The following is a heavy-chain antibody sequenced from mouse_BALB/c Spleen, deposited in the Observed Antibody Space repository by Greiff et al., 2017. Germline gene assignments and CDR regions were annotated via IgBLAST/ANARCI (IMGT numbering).Heavy chain of an antibody. CDR3: ARDTTVVEDWYFDV. CDR1: GYTFTSYW. CDR2: IDPYDSET. D-gene: IGHD1-1*01. V-gene: IGHV1-52*01. J-gene: IGHJ1*01. Sequence: QVQLKQPGAELVRPGASVKLSCKASGYTFTSYWMNWVKQRPEQGLEWIGRIDPYDSETHYNQKFKDKAILTVDKSSSTAYMQLSSLTSEDSAVYYCARDTTVVEDWYFDVWGAGTTVTVSS.